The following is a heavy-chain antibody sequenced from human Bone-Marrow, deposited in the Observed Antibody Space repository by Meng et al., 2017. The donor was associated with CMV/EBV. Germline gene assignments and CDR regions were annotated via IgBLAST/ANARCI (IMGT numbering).Heavy chain of an antibody. CDR1: GYTFTSYD. Sequence: ASVKVSCKASGYTFTSYDINWVRQATGQGLEWMGWMNPNSGNTGYAQKFQGRVTITTDESTSTAYMELSSLRSEDTAVYYCARALGSSSPGAYYYYGMAVWGQGTTVTVSS. V-gene: IGHV1-8*01. CDR2: MNPNSGNT. J-gene: IGHJ6*02. CDR3: ARALGSSSPGAYYYYGMAV. D-gene: IGHD6-6*01.